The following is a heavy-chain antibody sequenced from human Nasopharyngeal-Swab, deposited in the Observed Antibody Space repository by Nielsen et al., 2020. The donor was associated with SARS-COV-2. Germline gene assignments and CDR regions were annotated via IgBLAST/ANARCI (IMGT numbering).Heavy chain of an antibody. CDR1: GGSISSGGYY. J-gene: IGHJ3*01. Sequence: LRLSCTVSGGSISSGGYYWSWIRQHPGKGLEWIGYIYYSGSTYYNPSLKSQVTISVDTSKNQFSLKLSSVTAADTAVYYCARDLRSSSWDAFSLWGQGTMVTVSS. CDR3: ARDLRSSSWDAFSL. V-gene: IGHV4-31*02. D-gene: IGHD6-13*01. CDR2: IYYSGST.